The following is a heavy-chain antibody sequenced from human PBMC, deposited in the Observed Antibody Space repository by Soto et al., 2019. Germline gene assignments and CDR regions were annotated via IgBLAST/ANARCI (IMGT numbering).Heavy chain of an antibody. J-gene: IGHJ5*02. V-gene: IGHV2-5*01. CDR3: ARRVNMARGPYNYFGP. D-gene: IGHD3-10*01. CDR2: IYWNDEK. CDR1: GFSLTTGVG. Sequence: SGPTLVNPTQTLTLTCSFSGFSLTTGVGVGWIRQPPGKALEWLAIIYWNDEKLYNPSLKTRLTITKDTSKNQVVLTVTDMDPVDTATYYCARRVNMARGPYNYFGPWGQGTLVTVSS.